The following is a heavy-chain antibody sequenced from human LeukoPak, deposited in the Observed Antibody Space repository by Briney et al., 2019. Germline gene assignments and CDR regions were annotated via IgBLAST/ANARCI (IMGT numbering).Heavy chain of an antibody. D-gene: IGHD3-22*01. CDR3: AKVAHYYDSSGYCDY. V-gene: IGHV3-33*06. CDR1: GFTFSSYG. J-gene: IGHJ4*02. Sequence: GSLRLSCAASGFTFSSYGMHWVRQAPGKGLEWVAVIWYDGSNKYYADSVKGRFTISRDNSKNTLYLQMNSLRAEDTAVYYCAKVAHYYDSSGYCDYWGQGTLVTVSS. CDR2: IWYDGSNK.